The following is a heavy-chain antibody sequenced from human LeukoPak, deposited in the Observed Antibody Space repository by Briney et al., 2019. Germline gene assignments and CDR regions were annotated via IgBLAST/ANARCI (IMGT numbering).Heavy chain of an antibody. V-gene: IGHV4-34*01. Sequence: SETLSLTCAVYGGSFSGYYWSWIRQPPGKGLEWIGEINHSGSTYYNPSLKSRVTISVDTSKNQFSLKLSSVTAADTAVYYCARSWDHWGQGTLVTVSS. CDR3: ARSWDH. J-gene: IGHJ4*02. CDR1: GGSFSGYY. CDR2: INHSGST.